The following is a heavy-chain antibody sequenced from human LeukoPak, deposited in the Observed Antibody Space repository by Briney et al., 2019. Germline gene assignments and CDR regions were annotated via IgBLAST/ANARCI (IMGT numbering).Heavy chain of an antibody. J-gene: IGHJ4*02. CDR2: ISAYNGNT. V-gene: IGHV1-18*01. CDR3: ARGGSSSWYESQVTYYFDY. CDR1: GYTFTSYG. D-gene: IGHD6-13*01. Sequence: GASVKVSCKASGYTFTSYGISWVRQAPGQGLEWMGWISAYNGNTNYAQKLQGRVTMTTDTSTSTAYMELRSLRSDDTAVYYCARGGSSSWYESQVTYYFDYWGQGTLVTVSS.